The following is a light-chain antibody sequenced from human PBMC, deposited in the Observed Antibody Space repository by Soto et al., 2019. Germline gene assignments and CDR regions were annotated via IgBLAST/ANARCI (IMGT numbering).Light chain of an antibody. Sequence: DIQMTQAPSPLSASVGDIVTITCRASQTISTYLNWYQQKPGKAPKLLIYGASSLQSGVPSRFSGSGSGTDFTLTISSLQPEDFGTYYCQQSFSTPRTFGQGTKVDI. J-gene: IGKJ1*01. CDR1: QTISTY. CDR3: QQSFSTPRT. V-gene: IGKV1-39*01. CDR2: GAS.